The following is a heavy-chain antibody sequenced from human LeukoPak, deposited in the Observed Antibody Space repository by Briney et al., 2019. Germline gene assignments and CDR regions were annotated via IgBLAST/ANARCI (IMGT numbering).Heavy chain of an antibody. CDR2: INHSGST. CDR3: ARGQRLRYFDWLPHDAFDI. CDR1: GGSFSGYY. D-gene: IGHD3-9*01. J-gene: IGHJ3*02. V-gene: IGHV4-34*01. Sequence: SETLSLTCAVYGGSFSGYYWSWIRQPPGKGLEWIGEINHSGSTNYNPSLKSRVTISVDTSKNQFSRKLSSVTAADTAVYYCARGQRLRYFDWLPHDAFDIWGQGTMVTVSS.